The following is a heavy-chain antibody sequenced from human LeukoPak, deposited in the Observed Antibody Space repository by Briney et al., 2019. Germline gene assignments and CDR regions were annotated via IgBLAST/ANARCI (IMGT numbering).Heavy chain of an antibody. V-gene: IGHV3-9*01. CDR3: AKGAMSSGLPFDY. CDR1: GFTFDDYA. CDR2: ISWNSGSI. J-gene: IGHJ4*02. D-gene: IGHD3-10*01. Sequence: GRSLRLSCAASGFTFDDYAMHWVRQAPGKGLEWVSGISWNSGSIGYADSVKGRFTISRDNAKNSLYLQMNSLGAEDTALYYCAKGAMSSGLPFDYWGQGTLVTVSS.